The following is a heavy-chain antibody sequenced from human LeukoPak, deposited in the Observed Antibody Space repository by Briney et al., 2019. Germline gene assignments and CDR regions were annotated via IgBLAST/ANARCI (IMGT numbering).Heavy chain of an antibody. CDR3: ARSLDQLPHFWDAFDI. CDR2: ISYDGSNK. J-gene: IGHJ3*02. Sequence: PGGSLRLSCAASGFTFSNYAMNWVRQAPGKGLEWVAVISYDGSNKYYADPVKGRFTISRDNSKNTLYLQMNSLRAEDTAVYYCARSLDQLPHFWDAFDIWGQGTMVTVSS. D-gene: IGHD2-2*01. CDR1: GFTFSNYA. V-gene: IGHV3-30*04.